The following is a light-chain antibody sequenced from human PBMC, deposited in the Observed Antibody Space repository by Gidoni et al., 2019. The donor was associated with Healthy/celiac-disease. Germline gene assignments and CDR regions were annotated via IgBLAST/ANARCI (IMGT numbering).Light chain of an antibody. J-gene: IGLJ2*01. CDR1: NIGSKN. CDR2: RDS. V-gene: IGLV3-9*01. Sequence: SYELTQPLSVSVALGQTARITCGGTNIGSKNVHWYQQKPGQAPVLVIYRDSNRPSGIPERFSGSNSGNTATLTISRAQAGDEADYYCQVWDSSSVIGGGTKLTVL. CDR3: QVWDSSSV.